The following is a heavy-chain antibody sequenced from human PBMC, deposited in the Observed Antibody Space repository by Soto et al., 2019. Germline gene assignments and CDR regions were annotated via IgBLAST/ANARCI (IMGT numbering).Heavy chain of an antibody. V-gene: IGHV3-53*01. CDR3: ARNSSPGGMDV. D-gene: IGHD6-13*01. CDR1: GFIVSSNY. J-gene: IGHJ6*02. Sequence: GGSLRLSCAASGFIVSSNYMTWVRQAPGKGLEXVSXISXVXXXYXXXSMKGRFTISRDNSKNEVYLQMDNLRVEDTAVYYCARNSSPGGMDVWGQGTTVTVSS. CDR2: ISXVXXX.